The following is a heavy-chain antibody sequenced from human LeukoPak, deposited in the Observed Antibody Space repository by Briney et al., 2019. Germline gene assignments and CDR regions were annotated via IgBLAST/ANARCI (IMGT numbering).Heavy chain of an antibody. J-gene: IGHJ4*02. D-gene: IGHD1-26*01. V-gene: IGHV1-18*01. Sequence: ASVKVSCKASGYTFTSYGISWVRQAPGQGLEWMGWISAYNGNTNYAQKLQGRVTMTTDTSTSTAYMELRSLRSDDTAVYYCARIEPVVGATTVDYWGQGTLATVSS. CDR2: ISAYNGNT. CDR1: GYTFTSYG. CDR3: ARIEPVVGATTVDY.